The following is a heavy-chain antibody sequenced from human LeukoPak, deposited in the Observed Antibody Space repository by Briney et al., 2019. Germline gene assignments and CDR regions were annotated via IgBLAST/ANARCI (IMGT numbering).Heavy chain of an antibody. J-gene: IGHJ4*02. CDR2: ISSNGGST. V-gene: IGHV3-64*01. D-gene: IGHD2-15*01. Sequence: GGSLRLSCAASGFTFSSYAMHWVRPAPGKGLEYVSAISSNGGSTYYANSVKGRFTISRDNSKNTLYLHMGSLRAEDMAVYYCARRGYCSGGSCYADYWGQETLVTVSS. CDR3: ARRGYCSGGSCYADY. CDR1: GFTFSSYA.